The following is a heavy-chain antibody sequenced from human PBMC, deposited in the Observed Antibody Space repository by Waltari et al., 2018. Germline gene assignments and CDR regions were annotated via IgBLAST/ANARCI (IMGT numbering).Heavy chain of an antibody. V-gene: IGHV3-30*18. D-gene: IGHD3-9*01. J-gene: IGHJ6*02. CDR2: ISYDGSNK. Sequence: QVQLVESGGGVVQPGRSLRLSCAASGFTFSSYGMHWVRQAPGKGREWVAVISYDGSNKYYADSVKGRFTISRDNSKNTLYLQMNSLRAEDTAVYYCAKDGAEVLRYFDWLYDGMDVWGQGTTVTVSS. CDR3: AKDGAEVLRYFDWLYDGMDV. CDR1: GFTFSSYG.